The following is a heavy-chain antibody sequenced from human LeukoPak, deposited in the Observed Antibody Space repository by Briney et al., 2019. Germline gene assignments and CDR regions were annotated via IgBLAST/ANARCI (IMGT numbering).Heavy chain of an antibody. CDR3: ATSTAGYCSGRICSPYYFHYGINV. CDR2: VSYDGSNK. CDR1: GLTLSKYG. D-gene: IGHD2-15*01. V-gene: IGHV3-30*03. Sequence: GGSLRLSCAASGLTLSKYGIHWVRQAPGKGLEWVAVVSYDGSNKNYIDSMKGRFIISRDNYNSTVYLQMNSLRAEDTAVYYCATSTAGYCSGRICSPYYFHYGINVWGPGTTVIVSS. J-gene: IGHJ6*01.